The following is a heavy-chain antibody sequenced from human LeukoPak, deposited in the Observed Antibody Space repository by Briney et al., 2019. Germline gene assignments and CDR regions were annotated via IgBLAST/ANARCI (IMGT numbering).Heavy chain of an antibody. CDR1: GYTFTSYG. J-gene: IGHJ6*03. CDR3: ARAGYCSGGSCFGGLYYYYYMDV. D-gene: IGHD2-15*01. CDR2: ISAYNGNT. Sequence: ASVKVSCKASGYTFTSYGISRVRQAPGQGLEWMGWISAYNGNTNYAQKLQGRVTMTTDTSTSTAYMELRSLRSDDTAVYYCARAGYCSGGSCFGGLYYYYYMDVWGKGTTVTVSS. V-gene: IGHV1-18*01.